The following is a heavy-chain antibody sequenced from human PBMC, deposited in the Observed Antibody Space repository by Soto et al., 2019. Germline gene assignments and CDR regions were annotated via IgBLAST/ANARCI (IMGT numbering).Heavy chain of an antibody. D-gene: IGHD3-22*01. J-gene: IGHJ6*02. CDR2: INAGNGNT. V-gene: IGHV1-3*01. CDR1: GYTFTSYA. CDR3: ARDPHYYDSSGYYHHYYYYGMDV. Sequence: ASVKVSCKASGYTFTSYAMHWVRQAPGQRLEWMGWINAGNGNTKYSQKFQGRVTITRDTSASTAYMELSSLRSEDTAVYYCARDPHYYDSSGYYHHYYYYGMDVWGQGTTVTVSS.